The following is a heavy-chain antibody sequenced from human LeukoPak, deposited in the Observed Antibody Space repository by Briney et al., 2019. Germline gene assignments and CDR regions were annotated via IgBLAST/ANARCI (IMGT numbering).Heavy chain of an antibody. D-gene: IGHD2-2*01. J-gene: IGHJ4*02. CDR2: IYPGDSDT. V-gene: IGHV5-51*01. CDR1: GYSFTSYW. CDR3: AKIDRQYCSRSSCYALDY. Sequence: PGESLKISCKCSGYSFTSYWIGWVRQMPGKGLEWMGIIYPGDSDTRYSPSFQGQVTISVDKSISTAYLQWSSLKASDTAIYYCAKIDRQYCSRSSCYALDYWGQGTLVTVSS.